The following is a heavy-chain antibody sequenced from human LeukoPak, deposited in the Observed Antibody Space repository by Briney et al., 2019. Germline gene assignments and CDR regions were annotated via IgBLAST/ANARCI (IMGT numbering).Heavy chain of an antibody. J-gene: IGHJ4*02. V-gene: IGHV5-51*01. Sequence: GESLKISCKGSGYRFINYWIGWVRQMPGKGLEWMGIIYPGDSDTRYSPSFQGQVTISADKSISTAYLQWSSLKASDTAIYYCTSPPYNDWSGNWGQGTLVTVSS. CDR3: TSPPYNDWSGN. CDR1: GYRFINYW. CDR2: IYPGDSDT. D-gene: IGHD3-9*01.